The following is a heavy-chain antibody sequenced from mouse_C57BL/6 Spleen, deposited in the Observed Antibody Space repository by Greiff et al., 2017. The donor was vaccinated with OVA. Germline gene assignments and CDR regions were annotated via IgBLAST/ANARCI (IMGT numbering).Heavy chain of an antibody. J-gene: IGHJ2*01. Sequence: EVKLQESGPGLVKPSQSLSLTCSVTGYSITSGYYWNWIRQFPGNKLEWMGYISYDGSNNYNPSLKNRISITRDTSKNQFFLKLNSVTTEDTATYDCARGTVNYFDYWGQGTTLTVSS. CDR3: ARGTVNYFDY. CDR2: ISYDGSN. CDR1: GYSITSGYY. D-gene: IGHD1-1*01. V-gene: IGHV3-6*01.